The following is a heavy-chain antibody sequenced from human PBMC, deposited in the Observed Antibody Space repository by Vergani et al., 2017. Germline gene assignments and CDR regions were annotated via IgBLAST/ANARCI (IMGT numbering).Heavy chain of an antibody. CDR2: INPNSGGT. D-gene: IGHD4-17*01. CDR3: ARATVTSYYYYYMDV. Sequence: QVQLVQSGAEVKKPGASVKVSCKASGYTFTGYYMHWVRQAPGQGLEWMGWINPNSGGTNYAQKFQGWVTMTRDTSISTAYMELSRLRSDDTAVYYCARATVTSYYYYYMDVWGKGTTVTVSS. J-gene: IGHJ6*03. CDR1: GYTFTGYY. V-gene: IGHV1-2*04.